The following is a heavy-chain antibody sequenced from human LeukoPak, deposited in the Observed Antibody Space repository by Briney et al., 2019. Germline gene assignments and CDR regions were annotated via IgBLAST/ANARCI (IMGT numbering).Heavy chain of an antibody. J-gene: IGHJ4*02. D-gene: IGHD3-22*01. CDR2: IIPIFGTA. CDR1: GGTFSSYA. CDR3: ARAYSSGYPL. V-gene: IGHV1-69*13. Sequence: ASVKISCKASGGTFSSYAISWVRQAPGQGLEWMGGIIPIFGTANYAQKFQGRVTITADESTSTAYMELSSLRSEDTAVYYCARAYSSGYPLWGQGTLVTVSS.